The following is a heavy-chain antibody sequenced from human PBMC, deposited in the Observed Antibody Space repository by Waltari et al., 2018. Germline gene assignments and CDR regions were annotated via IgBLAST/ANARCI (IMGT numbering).Heavy chain of an antibody. CDR2: LYHRGTT. J-gene: IGHJ4*02. D-gene: IGHD6-13*01. V-gene: IGHV4-39*07. CDR1: GGSISNDLYY. Sequence: QLQLQESGPGLVKSSETLSLTCTVSGGSISNDLYYWGWIRQSPGRGLEWIGSLYHRGTTYYNPSLQSRVTISVDPSKNQFSLKRTSVTSADTAVYYCARDRRWYEVFVYWGQGTLVTVSS. CDR3: ARDRRWYEVFVY.